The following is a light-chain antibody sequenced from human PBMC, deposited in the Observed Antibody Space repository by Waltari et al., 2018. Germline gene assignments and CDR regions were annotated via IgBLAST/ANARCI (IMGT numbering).Light chain of an antibody. V-gene: IGKV2-29*02. J-gene: IGKJ4*01. CDR2: EVS. CDR1: ASLLFSNGKTY. Sequence: DIVMTQTPLSLSVTPGQPASIPCKSSASLLFSNGKTYMYWFLQRPGQSPQLLIYEVSSRLSGVPDRFSGSGSGTDFTLKISRVEAEDVGIYYCMQGIHLPLTFGGGTKVEIK. CDR3: MQGIHLPLT.